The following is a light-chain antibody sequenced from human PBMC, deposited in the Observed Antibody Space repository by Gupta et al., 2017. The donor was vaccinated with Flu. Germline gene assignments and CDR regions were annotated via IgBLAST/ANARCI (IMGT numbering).Light chain of an antibody. CDR2: KAS. Sequence: DTQMTQSPSTLSASVGDRVTITCRASQSISSWLAWYQQKPGKAPKLLIYKASSLESGVPSRFSGSGSGTEFTLTISSLQPDDFATYYCQQYNSYSGNFGQGTKMEIK. V-gene: IGKV1-5*03. J-gene: IGKJ2*01. CDR3: QQYNSYSGN. CDR1: QSISSW.